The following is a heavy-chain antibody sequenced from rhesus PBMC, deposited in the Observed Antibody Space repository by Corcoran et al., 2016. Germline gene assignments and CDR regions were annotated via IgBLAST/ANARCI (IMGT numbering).Heavy chain of an antibody. CDR1: GGSLSSTY. J-gene: IGHJ6*01. D-gene: IGHD1-26*01. Sequence: QLQLQESGPGLVKPSATLSLTCAVSGGSLSSTYWCWFRPHTGKGLEWIGRISCSGCSNDYNPSLKSRVTIATGTSKNQFSLKLSSVTAADTAVYYCAREELYNWNLNGLDSWGQGVVVTVSS. CDR3: AREELYNWNLNGLDS. CDR2: ISCSGCSN. V-gene: IGHV4-173*01.